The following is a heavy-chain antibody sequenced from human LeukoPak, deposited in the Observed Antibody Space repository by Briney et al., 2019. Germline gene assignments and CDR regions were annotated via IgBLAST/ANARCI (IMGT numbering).Heavy chain of an antibody. D-gene: IGHD3-16*01. CDR3: ATYTHWVAGDV. CDR1: GFTFRSYA. CDR2: MNQDGSAK. Sequence: GGSLRLSCAASGFTFRSYAMSWVRQAPGKGLEWVANMNQDGSAKGYVDSVKGRFTISRDNARNSLYLQMSSLRPEDTAVYYCATYTHWVAGDVWGQGTTVTVSS. J-gene: IGHJ6*02. V-gene: IGHV3-7*01.